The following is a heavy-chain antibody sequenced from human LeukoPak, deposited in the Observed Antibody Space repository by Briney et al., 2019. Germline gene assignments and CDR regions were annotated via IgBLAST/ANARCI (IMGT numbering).Heavy chain of an antibody. CDR3: AKDPGDGYNYNYFDY. CDR2: ISYDGSNK. J-gene: IGHJ4*02. CDR1: GFTFSSYG. V-gene: IGHV3-30*18. Sequence: GGSLRLSCAASGFTFSSYGMHWVRQAPGKELEWVAVISYDGSNKYYADSVKGRFTISRDNSKNTLYLQMNSLRAEDTAVYYCAKDPGDGYNYNYFDYWGQGTLVTVSS. D-gene: IGHD5-24*01.